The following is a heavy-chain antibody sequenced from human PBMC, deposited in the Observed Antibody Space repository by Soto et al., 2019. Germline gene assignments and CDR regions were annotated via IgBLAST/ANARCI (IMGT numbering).Heavy chain of an antibody. CDR3: ARGDREDIEEVVGVRPGDYSMDV. Sequence: QVHLVESGGGVVQPGSSLRLSCAASEFTFRIFAMHWLRQSPGKGLEWVAVISYDGSRKADSVKGRFTVSRDNSWNTLYLQMNSLRAEDTAIYYCARGDREDIEEVVGVRPGDYSMDVWGQGTTVTVSS. J-gene: IGHJ6*02. D-gene: IGHD1-26*01. V-gene: IGHV3-30-3*01. CDR1: EFTFRIFA. CDR2: ISYDGSRK.